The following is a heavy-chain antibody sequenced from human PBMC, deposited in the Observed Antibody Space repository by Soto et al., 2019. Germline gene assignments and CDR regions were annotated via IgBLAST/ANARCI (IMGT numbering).Heavy chain of an antibody. Sequence: QVQLVQSGGEVKKPGASVKVSCKASGYTFTSYGISWVRQAPGQGLEWMGRISAYNGNTNYAQKLQGRVTMTTDTSTSTANMELRSLRSDDTAVYYCARVVGALGHGFDPWGQGTLVTVSS. CDR2: ISAYNGNT. CDR1: GYTFTSYG. V-gene: IGHV1-18*01. D-gene: IGHD1-26*01. J-gene: IGHJ5*02. CDR3: ARVVGALGHGFDP.